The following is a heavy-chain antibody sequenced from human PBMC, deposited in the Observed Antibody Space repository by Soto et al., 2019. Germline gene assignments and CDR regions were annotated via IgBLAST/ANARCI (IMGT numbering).Heavy chain of an antibody. CDR1: GYTFTRYG. Sequence: GASVKVSCKASGYTFTRYGIIWVRQAPGQGLEWMGWISGYNGDTNYAQKFQDRVSMTIDTSTGTAYMELRSLTSDDTAIYYCAKNGQPPYYYYGLDVWGQGTKVPVSS. J-gene: IGHJ6*02. D-gene: IGHD2-8*01. CDR3: AKNGQPPYYYYGLDV. CDR2: ISGYNGDT. V-gene: IGHV1-18*01.